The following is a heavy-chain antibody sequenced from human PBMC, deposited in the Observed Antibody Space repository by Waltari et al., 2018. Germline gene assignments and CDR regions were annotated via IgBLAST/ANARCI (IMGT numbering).Heavy chain of an antibody. D-gene: IGHD4-17*01. J-gene: IGHJ3*02. CDR1: GLPFSRSG. CDR2: LWYDGSNK. V-gene: IGHV3-33*01. Sequence: QVQLAESGGGGVEPGGSLRLSCSGSGLPFSRSGVHLVSQAPGRGLEWVAVLWYDGSNKDYADSVKGRFTISRDNSKNTLYRQMNSLRAEDTAVYYCARARATVTTRAAFDIWGQGTMVTVSS. CDR3: ARARATVTTRAAFDI.